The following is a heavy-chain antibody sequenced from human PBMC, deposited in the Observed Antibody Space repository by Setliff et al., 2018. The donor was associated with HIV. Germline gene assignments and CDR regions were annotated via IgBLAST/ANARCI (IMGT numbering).Heavy chain of an antibody. CDR3: ARGGGFWSGQLDY. J-gene: IGHJ4*02. CDR1: GGSISSGSYY. D-gene: IGHD3-3*01. CDR2: IYTSGST. Sequence: SETLSLTCTVSGGSISSGSYYWSWIRQPAGKGLECIGRIYTSGSTNYNPSLKSRVTMPIDTPKNQFSLKLSSVTAADTAVYFCARGGGFWSGQLDYWGQGTLVTVSS. V-gene: IGHV4-61*02.